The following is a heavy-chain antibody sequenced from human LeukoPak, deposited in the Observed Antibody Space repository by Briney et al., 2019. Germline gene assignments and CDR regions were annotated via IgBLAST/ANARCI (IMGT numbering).Heavy chain of an antibody. Sequence: GGSLRLSCAASGFTFSSYAMSWARQAPGKGLEWVSAISGSGGSTYYADSVKGRFTISRDNSKNTLYLQMNSLRAEDTAVYYCAKGVRHYYDSSGFDYWGQGTLVTVSS. CDR2: ISGSGGST. D-gene: IGHD3-22*01. CDR1: GFTFSSYA. V-gene: IGHV3-23*01. J-gene: IGHJ4*02. CDR3: AKGVRHYYDSSGFDY.